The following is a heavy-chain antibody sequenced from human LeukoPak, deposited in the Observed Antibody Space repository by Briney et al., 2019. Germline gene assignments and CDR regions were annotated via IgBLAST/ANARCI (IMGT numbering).Heavy chain of an antibody. CDR2: MYYSGST. V-gene: IGHV4-59*01. Sequence: ASETLSLTCTVSGGYISSYYWSWIRQPPGKGLEWIGYMYYSGSTNYNPSLKSRVTISVDTSKNQFSLKLSSVTAADTAVYYCARGAVAYYYFDNWGQGTLVTVSS. D-gene: IGHD6-19*01. J-gene: IGHJ4*02. CDR1: GGYISSYY. CDR3: ARGAVAYYYFDN.